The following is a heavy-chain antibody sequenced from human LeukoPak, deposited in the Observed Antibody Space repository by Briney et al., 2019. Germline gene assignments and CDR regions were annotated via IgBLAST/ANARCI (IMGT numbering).Heavy chain of an antibody. CDR1: GGSISSSDYY. CDR2: IYYSGST. Sequence: PSETLSLTCIVSGGSISSSDYYWGWIRQPPGKGLEWIGTIYYSGSTYKNPSLKSRVTISVDTSKNEFSLKLSSVTAADTAVYYCARHSYDNTGFFDYWGQGTLVTVSS. D-gene: IGHD3-22*01. V-gene: IGHV4-39*01. CDR3: ARHSYDNTGFFDY. J-gene: IGHJ4*02.